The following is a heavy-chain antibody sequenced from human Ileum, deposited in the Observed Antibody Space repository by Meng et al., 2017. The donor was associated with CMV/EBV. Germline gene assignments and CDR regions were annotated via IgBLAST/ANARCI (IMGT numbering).Heavy chain of an antibody. CDR1: GASLSTSDYY. CDR3: AREKSGSHFDS. CDR2: VYYNGRT. Sequence: LKLPGSGPGLVKPSETLSLTCTVSGASLSTSDYYWAYIRQSPGKGLEWIGSVYYNGRTYSNSSLESRVTMSLDTSKNQFSLRLGSVTAADTAMYFCAREKSGSHFDSWGQGTLVTVSS. V-gene: IGHV4-39*07. D-gene: IGHD5-12*01. J-gene: IGHJ4*02.